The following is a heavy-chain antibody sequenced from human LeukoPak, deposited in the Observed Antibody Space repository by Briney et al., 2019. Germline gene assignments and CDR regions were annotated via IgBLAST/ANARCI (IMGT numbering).Heavy chain of an antibody. J-gene: IGHJ3*02. V-gene: IGHV5-51*01. CDR2: IYPADSDT. D-gene: IGHD7-27*01. CDR3: ARRRGDGTFEI. Sequence: GESLKISCKGSGYTFTNYWIAWVRQMPGKGLEWMGIIYPADSDTRYSLSFQGQVTISADKSISTAYLQRISLKASDTAMYYCARRRGDGTFEIWGQGTMVTVSS. CDR1: GYTFTNYW.